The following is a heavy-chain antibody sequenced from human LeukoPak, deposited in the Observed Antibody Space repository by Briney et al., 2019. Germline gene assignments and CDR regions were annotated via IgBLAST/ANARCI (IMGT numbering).Heavy chain of an antibody. CDR1: GFTFSSYA. Sequence: GGSLRLSYAASGFTFSSYAMSWVRQAPGKGLEWVSAISGSGGSTYYADSVKGRFTISRDNSKNTLYMQMNSLRAEDTAVYYCAKDLGVRWLQSPSGVFDYWGQGTLVTVSS. V-gene: IGHV3-23*01. CDR2: ISGSGGST. J-gene: IGHJ4*02. CDR3: AKDLGVRWLQSPSGVFDY. D-gene: IGHD5-24*01.